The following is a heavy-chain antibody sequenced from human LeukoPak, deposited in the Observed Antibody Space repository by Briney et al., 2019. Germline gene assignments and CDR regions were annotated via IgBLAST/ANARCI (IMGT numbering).Heavy chain of an antibody. V-gene: IGHV3-48*01. J-gene: IGHJ4*02. Sequence: GGSLRLSCAASGFTFSSYSMNWVRQAPGKGLEWVSYISSSSSTIYYADSVKGRFTISRDNAKNSLYLQMNSLRAEDTAVYYCARNRIAARQMYYFDYWGQGTLVTVSS. CDR1: GFTFSSYS. CDR2: ISSSSSTI. D-gene: IGHD6-6*01. CDR3: ARNRIAARQMYYFDY.